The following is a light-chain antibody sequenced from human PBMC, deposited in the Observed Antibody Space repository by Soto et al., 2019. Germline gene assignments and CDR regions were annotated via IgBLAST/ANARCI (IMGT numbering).Light chain of an antibody. CDR2: EVS. V-gene: IGLV2-8*01. Sequence: QSALTQPPSASGSPGLSVTISCTGTSSDVGGYNYVSWYQQHPGKAPKLVIYEVSKRPSGVPDRLSGSKSGTTASLTVSGLQAEDEADYYCSSFAGSNNYVFGTGTKVTVL. CDR3: SSFAGSNNYV. CDR1: SSDVGGYNY. J-gene: IGLJ1*01.